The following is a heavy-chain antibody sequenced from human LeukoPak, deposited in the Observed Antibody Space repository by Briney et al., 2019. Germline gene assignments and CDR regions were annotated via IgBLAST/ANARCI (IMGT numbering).Heavy chain of an antibody. D-gene: IGHD3-22*01. CDR1: GRTFSSYA. Sequence: SVKVSCKASGRTFSSYAISWVRQAPGQGLEWMGRIIPILGIANYAQKFQGRVTITADKSTSTAYMELSSLRSEDTAVYYCAVTSDYYDSSGYYDPDDYWGQGTLVTVSS. CDR2: IIPILGIA. V-gene: IGHV1-69*04. J-gene: IGHJ4*02. CDR3: AVTSDYYDSSGYYDPDDY.